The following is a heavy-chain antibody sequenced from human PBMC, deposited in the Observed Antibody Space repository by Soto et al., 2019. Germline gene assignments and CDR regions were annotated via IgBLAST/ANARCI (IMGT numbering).Heavy chain of an antibody. CDR1: GGTFSSYA. CDR2: IIPIFGTA. CDR3: ARSRNYGHHNTYFDY. D-gene: IGHD1-7*01. J-gene: IGHJ4*02. Sequence: QVQLVQSGAEVKKPGSSVKVSCKASGGTFSSYAISWVRQAPGQGLEWMGGIIPIFGTANYAQKFQGRVTITADKSTSTAYMELSRLRSEDTAVYYCARSRNYGHHNTYFDYWGQGTLVTVSS. V-gene: IGHV1-69*06.